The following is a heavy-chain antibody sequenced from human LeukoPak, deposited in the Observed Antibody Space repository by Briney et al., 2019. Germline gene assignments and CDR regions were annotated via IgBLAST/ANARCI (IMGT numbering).Heavy chain of an antibody. D-gene: IGHD6-19*01. Sequence: GGSLRLSCVGSGVIVRSNYMTWVRQAPGKGLEWVSAISGSGGSTYYADSVKGRFTISRDNSKNTLYLQMNSLRAEDTAVYYCARTGYSSGCFDYWGQGTLVTVSS. CDR1: GVIVRSNY. CDR3: ARTGYSSGCFDY. V-gene: IGHV3-23*01. CDR2: ISGSGGST. J-gene: IGHJ4*02.